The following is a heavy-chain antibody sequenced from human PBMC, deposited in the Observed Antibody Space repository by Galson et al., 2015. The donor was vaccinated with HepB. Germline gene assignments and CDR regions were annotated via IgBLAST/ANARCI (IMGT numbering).Heavy chain of an antibody. CDR1: EDSVSSNSAA. V-gene: IGHV6-1*01. CDR3: AGDLRYYYYMDV. J-gene: IGHJ6*03. CDR2: TYYRSKWYN. Sequence: CAISEDSVSSNSAAWNWIRQSPSRGLEWLGRTYYRSKWYNDYAVSVKSRITINPDTSKNQFSLQLNSVTPEDTAVYYCAGDLRYYYYMDVWGKGTTVTVSS.